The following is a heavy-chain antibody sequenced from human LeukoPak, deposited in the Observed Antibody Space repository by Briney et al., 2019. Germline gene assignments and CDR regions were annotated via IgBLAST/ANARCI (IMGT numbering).Heavy chain of an antibody. J-gene: IGHJ4*02. D-gene: IGHD4-23*01. Sequence: QPGGSLRLSCAASGFTFSSYWMSWVRQAPGKGLEWVSVISGSGGNTYYADSVEGRFTISRDNSKNTLYLQMNSLRAEDTAVYYCAKDRRGDGRLVTFDCWGQGTLVTVSS. CDR2: ISGSGGNT. CDR1: GFTFSSYW. CDR3: AKDRRGDGRLVTFDC. V-gene: IGHV3-23*01.